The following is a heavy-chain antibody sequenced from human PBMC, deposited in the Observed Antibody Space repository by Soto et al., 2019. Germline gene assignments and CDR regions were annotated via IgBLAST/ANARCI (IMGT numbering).Heavy chain of an antibody. CDR1: GYTFTSYG. V-gene: IGHV1-18*01. Sequence: QVQLVQSGAEVKKPGASVKVSCKASGYTFTSYGISWVRQAPGQGLEWMGWISAYKGNKKYAQKVQXXXTXXTDTASSTAYMELRSLRSDDTAVYYCARVPNYFDYWGQGTLFTVSS. CDR2: ISAYKGNK. CDR3: ARVPNYFDY. J-gene: IGHJ4*02.